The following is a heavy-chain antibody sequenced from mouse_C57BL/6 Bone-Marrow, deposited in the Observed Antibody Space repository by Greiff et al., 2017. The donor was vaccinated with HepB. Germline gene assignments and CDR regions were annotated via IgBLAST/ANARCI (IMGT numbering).Heavy chain of an antibody. CDR2: ISYDGSN. CDR3: ARDTSLNFDY. V-gene: IGHV3-6*01. Sequence: EVKLQESGPGLVKPSQSLSLTCSVTGYSITSGYYWNWIRQFPGNKLEWMGNISYDGSNNYNPSLKNRISITRNTSKNQFFLKLNSVTTEDTATYNCARDTSLNFDYWGQGTTLTVSS. J-gene: IGHJ2*01. CDR1: GYSITSGYY.